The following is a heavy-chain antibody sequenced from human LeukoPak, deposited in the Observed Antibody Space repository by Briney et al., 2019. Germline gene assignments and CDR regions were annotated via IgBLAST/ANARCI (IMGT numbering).Heavy chain of an antibody. CDR2: ISGNGGST. CDR3: IKDRSVDISLVILVY. CDR1: GFTFSTYG. V-gene: IGHV3-23*01. J-gene: IGHJ4*02. D-gene: IGHD5-12*01. Sequence: GGSLRLSCAASGFTFSTYGMSWVRQSPGKGLEWVSDISGNGGSTYYADSVKGRFTISRDNAKNTLYLEMNSLRAEDTAVYYWIKDRSVDISLVILVYGGQGTVV.